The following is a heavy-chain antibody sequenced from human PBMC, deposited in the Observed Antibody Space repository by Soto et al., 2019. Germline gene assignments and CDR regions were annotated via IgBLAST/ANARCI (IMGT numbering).Heavy chain of an antibody. CDR3: AREGYSSSWYGD. CDR2: IYYSGST. Sequence: PSETLSLTCTVSGGSVIRGSYYWIWIRQPPGKGLEWIGYIYYSGSTNYNPSLKSRVTISVDTSKNQFSLKLSSVTAADTAVYYCAREGYSSSWYGDWGQGTLVTVSS. J-gene: IGHJ4*02. CDR1: GGSVIRGSYY. V-gene: IGHV4-61*01. D-gene: IGHD6-13*01.